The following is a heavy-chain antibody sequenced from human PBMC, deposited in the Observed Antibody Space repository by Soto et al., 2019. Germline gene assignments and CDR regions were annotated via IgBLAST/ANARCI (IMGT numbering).Heavy chain of an antibody. CDR3: ARDLHPQYDEGIGA. CDR2: ISSSSSTI. J-gene: IGHJ5*02. CDR1: GFTFSSYS. Sequence: GGSLRLSCAASGFTFSSYSMNWVRQAPGKGLEWVSYISSSSSTIYYADSVKGRFTISRDNAKNSLYLQMNSLRAEDTAVYYCARDLHPQYDEGIGAWGQGTLVTVSS. D-gene: IGHD3-16*01. V-gene: IGHV3-48*01.